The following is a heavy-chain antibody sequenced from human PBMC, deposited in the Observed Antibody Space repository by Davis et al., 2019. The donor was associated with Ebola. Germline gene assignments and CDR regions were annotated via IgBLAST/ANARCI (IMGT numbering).Heavy chain of an antibody. D-gene: IGHD2/OR15-2a*01. CDR1: GYTFTDYY. V-gene: IGHV1-2*02. CDR2: INPNRGGT. CDR3: AREGRIALGTGGMDV. J-gene: IGHJ6*01. Sequence: ASVQVSCKASGYTFTDYYIHWVRQAPGQGLEWMGWINPNRGGTHYARKLQGRVTMTRDTSISTAYMELSRLRSDDTAVYYGAREGRIALGTGGMDVWGQGTTVTVSS.